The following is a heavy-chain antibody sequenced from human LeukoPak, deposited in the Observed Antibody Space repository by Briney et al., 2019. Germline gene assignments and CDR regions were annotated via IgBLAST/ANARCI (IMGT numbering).Heavy chain of an antibody. V-gene: IGHV5-51*01. CDR1: GYSFTSYW. CDR3: ARQGDYYYDSSGYYYDY. Sequence: GEPLKISCKGSGYSFTSYWIGWVRQMPGKGLEWMGIIYPGDSDTRYSPSFQGQVTISADKSSSTAYLQWSSLKASDTAMYYCARQGDYYYDSSGYYYDYWGQGTLVTVSS. D-gene: IGHD3-22*01. J-gene: IGHJ4*02. CDR2: IYPGDSDT.